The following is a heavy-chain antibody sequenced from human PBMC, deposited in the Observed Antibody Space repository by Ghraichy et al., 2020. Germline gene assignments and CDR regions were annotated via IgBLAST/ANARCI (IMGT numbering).Heavy chain of an antibody. CDR2: ISSSGSTT. Sequence: GGSLRLSCAASGFTFSSYEMNWVRQAPGKGLEWVSYISSSGSTTYYADSVKGRLTISRDNDKNSLYLQINSLRAEDTAVYNCERAYYYFDVWGKGTTVTVSS. CDR3: ERAYYYFDV. J-gene: IGHJ6*03. V-gene: IGHV3-48*03. CDR1: GFTFSSYE.